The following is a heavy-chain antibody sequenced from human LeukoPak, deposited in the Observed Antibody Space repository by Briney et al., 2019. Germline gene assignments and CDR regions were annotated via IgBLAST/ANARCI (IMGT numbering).Heavy chain of an antibody. CDR1: GYPFTSYA. CDR2: INTNTGNP. D-gene: IGHD3-3*01. J-gene: IGHJ6*02. V-gene: IGHV7-4-1*02. Sequence: ASVKVSCKASGYPFTSYAMNWVRQAPGQGLEWTGWINTNTGNPTYAQGFTGRFVFSLDTSVSTAYLQISSLKAEDTAVYYCARESLRFLEWPTWYYYYGTDVWGQGTTVTVSS. CDR3: ARESLRFLEWPTWYYYYGTDV.